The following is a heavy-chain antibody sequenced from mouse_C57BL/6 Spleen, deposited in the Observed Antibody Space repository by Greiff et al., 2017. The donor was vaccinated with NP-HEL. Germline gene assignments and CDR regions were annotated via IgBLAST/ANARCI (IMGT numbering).Heavy chain of an antibody. D-gene: IGHD2-3*01. Sequence: EVQLQQSGPELVKPGASVKISCKASGYTFTDYYMTWVKQSHGKSLEWIGDINPNNGGTSYNQKFKGKATLTVDKSSSTAYMEIRSLTSEDSAVYDCAMRDDGYYALTGWGQGTTLTVSS. CDR3: AMRDDGYYALTG. V-gene: IGHV1-26*01. CDR1: GYTFTDYY. CDR2: INPNNGGT. J-gene: IGHJ2*01.